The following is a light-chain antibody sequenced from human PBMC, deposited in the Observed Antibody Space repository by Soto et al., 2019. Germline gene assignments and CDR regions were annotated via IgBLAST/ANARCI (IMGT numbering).Light chain of an antibody. CDR1: QSVSSH. Sequence: EIVLTQSPATLSLSPGERAALSCRASQSVSSHLAWYQQKPGQAPRLLIYDASNRATGIPARFSGSGSRTDFTLIISSREPEDLAVYYCQQRSNSPLTFGGGTKVEIK. V-gene: IGKV3-11*01. CDR2: DAS. J-gene: IGKJ4*01. CDR3: QQRSNSPLT.